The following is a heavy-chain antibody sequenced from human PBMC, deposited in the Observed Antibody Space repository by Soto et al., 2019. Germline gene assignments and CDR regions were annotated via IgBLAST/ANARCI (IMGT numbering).Heavy chain of an antibody. Sequence: SGPTLGNPTQTLTGTCTVAGFSLSASGGGVGWVRQPPGKALEWLALIYWDDDKRYSPSLRSRLTITKDTSKNQVVLTMTNMAPVDTATYYCAHKAQTYYYDSAFWYWGQGTLVTVSS. CDR2: IYWDDDK. V-gene: IGHV2-5*02. CDR1: GFSLSASGGG. CDR3: AHKAQTYYYDSAFWY. J-gene: IGHJ4*02. D-gene: IGHD3-22*01.